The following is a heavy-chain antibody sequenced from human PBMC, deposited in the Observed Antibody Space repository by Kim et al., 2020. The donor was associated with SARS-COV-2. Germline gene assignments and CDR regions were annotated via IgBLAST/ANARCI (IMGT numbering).Heavy chain of an antibody. V-gene: IGHV4-31*03. Sequence: SETLSLTCTVSGGSISSGGYYWSWIRKHPGKGLEGIGYIYYSGSTYYNPSLKSRVTISVDTSKNQFSLKLSSVTAADTAVYYCARGIGYYDSSGYYYLHGGRYYFDYWGQGTLVTVSS. J-gene: IGHJ4*02. CDR3: ARGIGYYDSSGYYYLHGGRYYFDY. D-gene: IGHD3-22*01. CDR1: GGSISSGGYY. CDR2: IYYSGST.